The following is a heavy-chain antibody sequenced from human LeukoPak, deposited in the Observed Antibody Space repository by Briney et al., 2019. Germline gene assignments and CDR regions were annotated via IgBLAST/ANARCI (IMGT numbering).Heavy chain of an antibody. J-gene: IGHJ5*02. V-gene: IGHV4-34*01. Sequence: SETLSLTCAVYGGSFSGYYWSWIRQPPGKGLEWIGEINHSGSTNYNPSLKSRVTISVDTSKNQFSLKLSSVTAADTAAYYCARGNYDYIWGSYRTNWFDPWGQGTLVTVSS. CDR1: GGSFSGYY. CDR3: ARGNYDYIWGSYRTNWFDP. CDR2: INHSGST. D-gene: IGHD3-16*02.